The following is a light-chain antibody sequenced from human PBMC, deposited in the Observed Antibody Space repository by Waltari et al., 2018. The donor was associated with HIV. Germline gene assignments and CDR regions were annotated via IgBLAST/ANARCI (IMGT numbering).Light chain of an antibody. Sequence: QSALTQPRSVSGSPGQSVSISCTGIISDVGGNKYVSWYQQYPGKAPKLILSGVNIRPSGVPDRFSGSKSGNPASLTISGLQADDEADYFCYSDVGTSVLFGGGTKLTVL. CDR2: GVN. J-gene: IGLJ2*01. CDR3: YSDVGTSVL. V-gene: IGLV2-11*01. CDR1: ISDVGGNKY.